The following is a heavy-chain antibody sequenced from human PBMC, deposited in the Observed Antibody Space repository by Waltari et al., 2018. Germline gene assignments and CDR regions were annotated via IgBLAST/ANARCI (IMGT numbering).Heavy chain of an antibody. CDR3: ARADIVATPIPYNWFDP. V-gene: IGHV1-2*02. D-gene: IGHD5-12*01. CDR1: GYTFTGYY. J-gene: IGHJ5*02. CDR2: INPNSGGT. Sequence: QVQLVQSGAEVKKPGASVKVSCKASGYTFTGYYMHWVRQAPGQGLEWMGWINPNSGGTNYAQKFQGRVTMTRDTSISTAYMELSRLRSDDTAVYYCARADIVATPIPYNWFDPWGQGTLVTVSS.